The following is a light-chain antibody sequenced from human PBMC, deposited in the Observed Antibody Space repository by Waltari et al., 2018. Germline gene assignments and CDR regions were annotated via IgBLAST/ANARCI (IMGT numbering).Light chain of an antibody. Sequence: EIVMTPSPATLSVSPGERATLPCRASPSVSGKLAWYQQKPGQPPRLLIYGAATRSTDIPARFSGSGSGTEFTLTISSMQSEDFAVYYCQQYNNWPWTFGQGTKVEIK. V-gene: IGKV3-15*01. J-gene: IGKJ1*01. CDR2: GAA. CDR3: QQYNNWPWT. CDR1: PSVSGK.